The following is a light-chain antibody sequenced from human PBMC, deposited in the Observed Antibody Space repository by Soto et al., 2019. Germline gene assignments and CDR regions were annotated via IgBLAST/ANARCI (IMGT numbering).Light chain of an antibody. CDR3: QQYKSSSWT. CDR1: QSISSW. Sequence: DIQMTQSPSTLSASVGDRVTITCRASQSISSWLAWYQQKPGKAPKLLIYKASSLESGVPSRFSGSGSGTEFTLTISRLQPDDFATYYCQQYKSSSWTFGQGTKVEIK. CDR2: KAS. J-gene: IGKJ1*01. V-gene: IGKV1-5*03.